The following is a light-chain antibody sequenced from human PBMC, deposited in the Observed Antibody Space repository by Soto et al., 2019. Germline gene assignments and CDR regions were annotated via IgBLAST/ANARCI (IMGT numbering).Light chain of an antibody. CDR3: NSYTSSSTLV. CDR2: EVS. Sequence: QAVVTQPASVSGSPGQSITISCSGTSNDVGGYDYVSWYQQHPGKAPKLVIYEVSNRPSWVSNRFSGSKSGNTASLTISGLQPEDEADYYCNSYTSSSTLVFGGGTKLIVL. CDR1: SNDVGGYDY. V-gene: IGLV2-14*01. J-gene: IGLJ2*01.